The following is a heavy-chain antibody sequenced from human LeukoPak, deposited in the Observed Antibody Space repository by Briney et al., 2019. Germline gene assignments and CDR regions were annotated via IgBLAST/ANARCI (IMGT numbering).Heavy chain of an antibody. CDR1: GDSLSSSGYYY. CDR2: VHYRGST. Sequence: SETLSLTCTVSGDSLSSSGYYYWGWVRQPPGKGLEWIGSVHYRGSTYYNPSLKSRVTISVDTSKNQFSLKLHSVTAADTAVYYCARDRRIVGARDAFDIWGQGTMVTVSS. D-gene: IGHD1-26*01. J-gene: IGHJ3*02. V-gene: IGHV4-39*07. CDR3: ARDRRIVGARDAFDI.